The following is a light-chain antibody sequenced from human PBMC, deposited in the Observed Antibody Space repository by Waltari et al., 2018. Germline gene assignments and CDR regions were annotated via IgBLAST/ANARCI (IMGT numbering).Light chain of an antibody. Sequence: DIVMTQSPLSLPVTPGEPASISFRSSQSLLHSNGYNYLDWYLQKPGQSPQLLIYLGSNRASGVPDRFSGSGSGTDFTLKISRVEAEDVGVYYCMQALQNPYTFGQGTKLEIK. V-gene: IGKV2-28*01. J-gene: IGKJ2*01. CDR1: QSLLHSNGYNY. CDR3: MQALQNPYT. CDR2: LGS.